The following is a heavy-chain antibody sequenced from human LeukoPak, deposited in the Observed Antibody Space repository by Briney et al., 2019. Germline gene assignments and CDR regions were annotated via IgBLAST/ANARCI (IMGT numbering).Heavy chain of an antibody. J-gene: IGHJ6*02. Sequence: PGRSLRLSCAASGFTFSYYGMHWVRQAPGKGLEWVAVIWYDGSNKYYADSVKGPFTISRDNSKNTLYLQMNSLRAEDTAVYYCARECGGDCYFSYGPQDYYYGMDVWGQGTAVTVSS. CDR1: GFTFSYYG. V-gene: IGHV3-33*01. CDR3: ARECGGDCYFSYGPQDYYYGMDV. CDR2: IWYDGSNK. D-gene: IGHD2-21*02.